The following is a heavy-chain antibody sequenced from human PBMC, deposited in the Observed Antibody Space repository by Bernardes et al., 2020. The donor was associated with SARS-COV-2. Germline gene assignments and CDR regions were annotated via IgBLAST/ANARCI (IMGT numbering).Heavy chain of an antibody. V-gene: IGHV4-4*07. Sequence: SETLCLTCTVSGGSISSYYWSWIRQPAGKGLEWIGRIYTSGSTNYNPSLKSRVTMSVDTSKNQFSLKLSSVTAADTAVYYCASGSVNYYYYYMDVWGKGTTVTVSS. J-gene: IGHJ6*03. CDR2: IYTSGST. D-gene: IGHD3-10*01. CDR1: GGSISSYY. CDR3: ASGSVNYYYYYMDV.